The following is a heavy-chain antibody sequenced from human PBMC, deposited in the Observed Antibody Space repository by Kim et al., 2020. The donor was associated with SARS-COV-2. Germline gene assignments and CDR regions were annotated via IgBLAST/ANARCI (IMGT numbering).Heavy chain of an antibody. CDR2: VYDSGIT. D-gene: IGHD3-3*01. V-gene: IGHV4-61*03. CDR1: GDSVSHKFYY. CDR3: ARDRRFCNSDGCRGSHWFDP. J-gene: IGHJ5*02. Sequence: SETLSLTCSVSGDSVSHKFYYWVWLRQPPGKGLEWIGDVYDSGITSYNPSLKSRVAISLDTAKNHFSLILKSVTAADTAVYYCARDRRFCNSDGCRGSHWFDPWGQGTLVTVSS.